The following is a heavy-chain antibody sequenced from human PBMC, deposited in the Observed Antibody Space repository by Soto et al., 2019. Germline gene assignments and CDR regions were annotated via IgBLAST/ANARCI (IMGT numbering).Heavy chain of an antibody. D-gene: IGHD2-2*01. V-gene: IGHV1-18*01. CDR2: ISGYNGNT. Sequence: QVQLVQSGAELKKPGAAVKVSCKASGYIFINYGITWVRQAPGQGLEWMGWISGYNGNTNYAQKLQGRVTITKDTSTSTAYMELRSLTSEDTAVYYCARDEVPAANWLDRWGQGTLVTVSS. CDR3: ARDEVPAANWLDR. J-gene: IGHJ5*02. CDR1: GYIFINYG.